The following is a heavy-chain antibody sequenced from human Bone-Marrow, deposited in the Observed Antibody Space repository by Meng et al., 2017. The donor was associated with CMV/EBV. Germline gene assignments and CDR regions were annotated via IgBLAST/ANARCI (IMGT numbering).Heavy chain of an antibody. V-gene: IGHV3-30*02. D-gene: IGHD2-8*01. CDR1: GFTFNTFG. CDR3: GKDQLRYCTNGLCSYFDY. J-gene: IGHJ4*02. Sequence: GGSLRLSCETSGFTFNTFGMYWVRQAPGKGLEWLAFIRFDGNDQYHADSVKGRFTISRDNSKNTLYLHMKNLRVEDTAVYYCGKDQLRYCTNGLCSYFDYWGLGTKVTVSS. CDR2: IRFDGNDQ.